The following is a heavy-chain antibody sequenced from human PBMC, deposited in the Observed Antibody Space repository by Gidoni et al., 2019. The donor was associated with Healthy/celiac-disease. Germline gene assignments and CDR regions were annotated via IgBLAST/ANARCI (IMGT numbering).Heavy chain of an antibody. Sequence: EVQLLESGGGLVQPGGSLRLSCAAYGFTFSSYAMSWVRQAPGKGLEWVSAISGSGGSTYYADSVKGRFTISRDNSKNTLYLQMNSLRAEDTAVYYCAKDLGLQNWFDPWGQGTLVTVSS. CDR2: ISGSGGST. V-gene: IGHV3-23*01. J-gene: IGHJ5*02. CDR1: GFTFSSYA. CDR3: AKDLGLQNWFDP. D-gene: IGHD5-12*01.